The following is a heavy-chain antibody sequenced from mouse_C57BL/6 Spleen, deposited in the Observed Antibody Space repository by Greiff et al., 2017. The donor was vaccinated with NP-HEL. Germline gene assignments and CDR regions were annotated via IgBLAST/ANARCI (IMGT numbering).Heavy chain of an antibody. J-gene: IGHJ3*01. Sequence: EVMLVESGGGLVKPGGSLKLSCAASGFTFSSYAMSWVRQTPEKRLEWVATISDGGSYTYYPDNVKGRFTISRDNAKNNLYLQMSHLKSEDTAMYYCAREGDDYDGGFAYWGQGTLVTVSA. V-gene: IGHV5-4*01. CDR1: GFTFSSYA. CDR2: ISDGGSYT. D-gene: IGHD2-4*01. CDR3: AREGDDYDGGFAY.